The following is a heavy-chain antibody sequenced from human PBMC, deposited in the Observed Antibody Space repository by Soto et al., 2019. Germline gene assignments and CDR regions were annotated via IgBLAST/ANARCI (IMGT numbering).Heavy chain of an antibody. D-gene: IGHD3-16*01. V-gene: IGHV3-48*02. CDR3: ARDARNADYDY. CDR1: GFTFSTHA. Sequence: EVQLVESGGGLVQPGGSLRLSCAVSGFTFSTHAMNWVRQAPWKGLEWVAYIHGTRSIIYYADSVKGRFTISRDNAKNSLFLQMDSLRDEDSAVYYCARDARNADYDYWGQGTLVTVSS. J-gene: IGHJ4*02. CDR2: IHGTRSII.